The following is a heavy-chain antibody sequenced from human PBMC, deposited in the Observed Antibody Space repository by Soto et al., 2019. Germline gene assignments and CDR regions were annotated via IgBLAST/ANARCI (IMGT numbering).Heavy chain of an antibody. CDR1: GYTFTSYA. CDR2: INAGNGNR. Sequence: GASVKVSCKASGYTFTSYAMHWVRQAPGQRLECMGLINAGNGNRKYSQKFQGRVTITRDTSASIAYMELSSLKSNDTAVYYCARGGYYDNVWGKLSHYGLDKWGQGTSVTVSS. D-gene: IGHD3-16*01. J-gene: IGHJ6*02. CDR3: ARGGYYDNVWGKLSHYGLDK. V-gene: IGHV1-3*01.